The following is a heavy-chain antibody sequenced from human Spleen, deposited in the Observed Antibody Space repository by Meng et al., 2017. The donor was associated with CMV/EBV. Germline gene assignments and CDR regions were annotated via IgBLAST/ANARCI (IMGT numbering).Heavy chain of an antibody. D-gene: IGHD3/OR15-3a*01. CDR2: MNPNSGNT. J-gene: IGHJ5*02. V-gene: IGHV1-8*03. Sequence: ASVKVSCKASGYTFTGYYMHWVRQAPGQGLEWMGWMNPNSGNTGYAQKFQGRVTITRNTSISTAYMELSSLRSEDTAVYYCAGAPTMIFGAEIDWFDPWGQGTLVTVSS. CDR1: GYTFTGYY. CDR3: AGAPTMIFGAEIDWFDP.